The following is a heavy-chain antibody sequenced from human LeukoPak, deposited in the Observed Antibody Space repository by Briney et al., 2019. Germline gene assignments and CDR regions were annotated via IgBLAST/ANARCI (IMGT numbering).Heavy chain of an antibody. J-gene: IGHJ4*02. CDR2: VYYTGAS. Sequence: SETLSLTCTVSGGSISSSSYYWGWIRQPPGKGLEWIGSVYYTGASYYDLSLKSRVTISIDTSKKHFSLKLTSVTAADTAVYYCARGAPPQNWGQGTLVTVSS. CDR1: GGSISSSSYY. CDR3: ARGAPPQN. V-gene: IGHV4-39*07.